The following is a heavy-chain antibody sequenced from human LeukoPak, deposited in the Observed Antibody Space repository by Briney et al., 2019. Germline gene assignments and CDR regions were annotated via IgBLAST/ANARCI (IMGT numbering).Heavy chain of an antibody. J-gene: IGHJ3*02. CDR2: ISSSGSTI. Sequence: GGSLRLSCAASGFTFSSYEMNWVRQAPGKGLEWVSYISSSGSTIYYADSVKGRFTIPRDNSKNTLYLQMNSLRAEDTAVYYCAKRTGYSYGYDAFDIWGQGTMVTVSS. CDR1: GFTFSSYE. V-gene: IGHV3-48*03. CDR3: AKRTGYSYGYDAFDI. D-gene: IGHD5-18*01.